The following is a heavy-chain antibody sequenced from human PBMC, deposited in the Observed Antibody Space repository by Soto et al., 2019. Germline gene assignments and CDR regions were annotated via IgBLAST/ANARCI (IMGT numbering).Heavy chain of an antibody. CDR2: ISGSGGST. J-gene: IGHJ3*02. D-gene: IGHD5-12*01. CDR3: AYDRGYSGYDDDDLDI. Sequence: EVQLLESGGGLVQPGGSLRLSCAASGFTFSSYAMSWVRQAPGKGLEWVSAISGSGGSTYYADSVKGRFTISRDNSKNTLYLQMNSLRAEDTDVYYCAYDRGYSGYDDDDLDIWGPGTMVTVSS. CDR1: GFTFSSYA. V-gene: IGHV3-23*01.